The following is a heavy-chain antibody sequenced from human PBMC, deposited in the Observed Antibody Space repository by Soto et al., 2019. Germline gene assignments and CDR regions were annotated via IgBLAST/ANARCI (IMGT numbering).Heavy chain of an antibody. Sequence: SETLSLTCAVSGGSISDEFWSWIRQPPGKGLEWIGYIHYSGSTNYNPSLKSRVTISVDTSKNLFSLKMKSVTAADTAVYYCARLGGSYYNFDYWGQGTLVTVSS. V-gene: IGHV4-59*08. CDR1: GGSISDEF. D-gene: IGHD1-26*01. CDR2: IHYSGST. CDR3: ARLGGSYYNFDY. J-gene: IGHJ4*02.